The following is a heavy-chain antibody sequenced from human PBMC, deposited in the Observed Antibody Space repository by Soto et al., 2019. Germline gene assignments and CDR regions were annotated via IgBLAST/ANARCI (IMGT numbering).Heavy chain of an antibody. D-gene: IGHD5-18*01. CDR1: GYSISSGYY. V-gene: IGHV4-38-2*01. CDR3: ARVKKPNSYGYYYYGMDI. Sequence: SDTLSLTCAVSGYSISSGYYWGWIRQPPGKGLEWIGSIYHSGSTYYNPSLKSRVTISVDTSKNQFSLKLSSVTAADTAVYYCARVKKPNSYGYYYYGMDIWGKGTTVTVAS. J-gene: IGHJ6*04. CDR2: IYHSGST.